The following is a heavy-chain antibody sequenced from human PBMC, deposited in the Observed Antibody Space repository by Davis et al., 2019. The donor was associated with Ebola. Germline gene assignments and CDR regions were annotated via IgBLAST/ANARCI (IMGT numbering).Heavy chain of an antibody. CDR3: AIPDCSGANCYSVYIKN. J-gene: IGHJ4*02. V-gene: IGHV3-64*04. CDR1: GFTFSAHT. CDR2: ISSSGKT. Sequence: PGGSLRLSCSASGFTFSAHTMHWVRQAPGKGLEYVSVISSSGKTYYADSVKGRFTISRDNSNNLLYLQMNSLRAEDTAVYYCAIPDCSGANCYSVYIKNWGQGTLVTVSS. D-gene: IGHD2-15*01.